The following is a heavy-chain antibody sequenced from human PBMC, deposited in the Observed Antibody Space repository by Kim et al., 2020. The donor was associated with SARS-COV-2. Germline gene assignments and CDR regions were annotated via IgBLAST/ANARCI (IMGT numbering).Heavy chain of an antibody. V-gene: IGHV5-51*01. D-gene: IGHD6-19*01. J-gene: IGHJ3*02. CDR3: ARSRSGWYLDAFDI. Sequence: SPSFQGQVTISADKSISTAYLQWSSLKASDTAMYYCARSRSGWYLDAFDIWGQGTMVTVSS.